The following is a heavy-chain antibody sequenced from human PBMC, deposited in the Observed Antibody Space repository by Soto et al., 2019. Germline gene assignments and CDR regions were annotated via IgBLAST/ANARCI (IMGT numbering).Heavy chain of an antibody. V-gene: IGHV1-18*01. CDR3: ATDSGYDLHGSPFDY. Sequence: ATVKVSCKASGYTFMNYGISWVRQAPGQGLEWIGWISGYNGNTNYAQKVQDRLTVTIGTSTTTAYMELRSLRSDDTAVYYCATDSGYDLHGSPFDYWGQGTLVTVS. J-gene: IGHJ4*02. CDR2: ISGYNGNT. CDR1: GYTFMNYG. D-gene: IGHD5-12*01.